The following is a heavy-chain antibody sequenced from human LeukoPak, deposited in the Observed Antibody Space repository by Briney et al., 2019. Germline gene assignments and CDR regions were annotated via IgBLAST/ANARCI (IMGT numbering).Heavy chain of an antibody. D-gene: IGHD2-21*02. CDR1: GYPFTTYH. CDR3: ARGPRGGDGLYYFDF. Sequence: PGASVKLSCKASGYPFTTYHVHWLRQAPGQGPEWMGIINPSGGSTSYAQKFQGRITMTRDTSMTTVYMELSTLRPEDAAVYYCARGPRGGDGLYYFDFWGQGTLVTVSS. V-gene: IGHV1-46*01. CDR2: INPSGGST. J-gene: IGHJ4*02.